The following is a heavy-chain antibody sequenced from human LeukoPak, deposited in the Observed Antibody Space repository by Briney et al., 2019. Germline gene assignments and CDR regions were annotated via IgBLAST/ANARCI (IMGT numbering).Heavy chain of an antibody. CDR2: FDPEDGET. CDR3: ATHTISGVVTYASLI. CDR1: GYTGIELS. D-gene: IGHD3-3*01. V-gene: IGHV1-24*01. J-gene: IGHJ3*02. Sequence: ASVKVSCKLSGYTGIELSMHWVRQVPGKGLVWMGGFDPEDGETKYAQKFQGRVTMTEDTSTDTAYMELSRLTSEDTAVYYCATHTISGVVTYASLIWGRGTLVTVSS.